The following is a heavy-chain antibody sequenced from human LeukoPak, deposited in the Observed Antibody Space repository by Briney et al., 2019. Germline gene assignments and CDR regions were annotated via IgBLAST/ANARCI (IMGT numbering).Heavy chain of an antibody. CDR2: IKTDGFDT. J-gene: IGHJ3*02. Sequence: GGSLRLSCAASGFTFTNYWMHWVRQVPGKGLEWVSRIKTDGFDTDYADSVKGRFIISRDNAQNTLFLQMHSLRAEDTAVYFCARDRVKLTYDAFDIWGRGTMVTVSS. CDR1: GFTFTNYW. D-gene: IGHD1-14*01. CDR3: ARDRVKLTYDAFDI. V-gene: IGHV3-74*01.